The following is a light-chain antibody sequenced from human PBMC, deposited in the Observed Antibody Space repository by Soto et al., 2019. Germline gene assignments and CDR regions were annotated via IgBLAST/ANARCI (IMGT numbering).Light chain of an antibody. Sequence: IQMTQSPSTLSASVGDRVTITCRASQSISSWLAWYQQKPGKAPKLLIYKASSLESGVPSRFSGSGSGTEFTLTISSLQPDDFATYYCQQYNSYLITFGQGTRLEI. J-gene: IGKJ5*01. V-gene: IGKV1-5*03. CDR1: QSISSW. CDR3: QQYNSYLIT. CDR2: KAS.